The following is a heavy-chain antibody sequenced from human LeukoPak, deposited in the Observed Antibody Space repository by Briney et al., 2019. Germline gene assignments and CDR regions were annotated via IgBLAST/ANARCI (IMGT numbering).Heavy chain of an antibody. CDR2: IIPILGIA. CDR3: ELVGATMLPPDY. CDR1: GGTFSSYA. J-gene: IGHJ4*02. V-gene: IGHV1-69*04. D-gene: IGHD1-26*01. Sequence: ASVKVSCKASGGTFSSYAISWVRQAPGQGLEWMGRIIPILGIANYAQKFQGRVTITADKSTSTAYMELSSLRSEDTAVYYCELVGATMLPPDYWGQGTLVTVSS.